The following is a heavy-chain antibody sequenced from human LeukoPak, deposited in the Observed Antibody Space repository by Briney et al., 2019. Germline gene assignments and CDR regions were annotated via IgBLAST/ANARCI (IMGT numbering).Heavy chain of an antibody. CDR1: GYSFTSYL. CDR2: IYPSDSET. Sequence: GASLKISCKGSGYSFTSYLIGWVRQMPGKGLEWMGIIYPSDSETKNSPSIQGQVTIPADKSISIAYLQWSSVMSSDTRMYSCAKSQVSGCSASFNDSWGQGNLFTVSS. D-gene: IGHD2-8*01. CDR3: AKSQVSGCSASFNDS. V-gene: IGHV5-51*01. J-gene: IGHJ4*02.